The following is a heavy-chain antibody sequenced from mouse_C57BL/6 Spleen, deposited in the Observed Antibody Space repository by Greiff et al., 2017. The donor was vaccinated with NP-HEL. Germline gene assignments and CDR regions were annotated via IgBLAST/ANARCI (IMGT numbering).Heavy chain of an antibody. CDR3: ARSFITTVADY. CDR1: GYTFTSYG. J-gene: IGHJ2*01. D-gene: IGHD1-1*01. V-gene: IGHV1-81*01. CDR2: IYPRSGNT. Sequence: QVQLKESGAELARPGASVKLSCKASGYTFTSYGISWVKQRTGQGLEWIGEIYPRSGNTYYNEKFKGKATLTADKSSSTAYMELRSLTSEDSAVYFCARSFITTVADYWGQGTTLTVSS.